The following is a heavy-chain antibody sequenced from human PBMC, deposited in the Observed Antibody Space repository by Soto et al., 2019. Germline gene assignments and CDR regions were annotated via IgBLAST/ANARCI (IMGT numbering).Heavy chain of an antibody. CDR1: GFTFSSYA. Sequence: GGSLRLSCAASGFTFSSYAMSWVRQAPGKGLEWVSAISGSGGSTYYADSVKGRFTISRDNSKNTLYLQMNSLRAEDTAVYYCAKDHNGDCSGGSCYLNWFDPWGQGTLVTVSS. J-gene: IGHJ5*02. D-gene: IGHD2-15*01. V-gene: IGHV3-23*01. CDR3: AKDHNGDCSGGSCYLNWFDP. CDR2: ISGSGGST.